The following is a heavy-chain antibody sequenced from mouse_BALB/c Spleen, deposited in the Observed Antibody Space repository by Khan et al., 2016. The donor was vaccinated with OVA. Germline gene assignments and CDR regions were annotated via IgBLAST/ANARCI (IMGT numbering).Heavy chain of an antibody. CDR3: ARVYGGDVDY. V-gene: IGHV3-2*02. J-gene: IGHJ2*01. CDR1: GYSITSDYA. D-gene: IGHD2-10*02. CDR2: ISYSGNT. Sequence: VQLKESGPGLVKPSQSLSLTCTVTGYSITSDYAWNWIRQFPGNKLEWMGYISYSGNTNYNPSLKSRISITRDTSKNQFFLQLNSVTTEDTATYYCARVYGGDVDYWGEGTTHTVSS.